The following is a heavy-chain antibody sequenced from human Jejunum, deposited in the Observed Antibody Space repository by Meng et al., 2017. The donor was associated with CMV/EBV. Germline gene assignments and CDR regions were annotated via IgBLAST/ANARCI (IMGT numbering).Heavy chain of an antibody. D-gene: IGHD3-10*01. J-gene: IGHJ1*01. CDR3: LRGSGGSV. CDR1: CDSNTHHYW. Sequence: VEVAGAGPATVEPAEALVLPWAVPCDSNTHHYWGGWVPPPPGKGVGWNGGIPHRGSSAYNPSLKSRVSMSIDKSKNQFSLKLTSVTAADTVVYHCLRGSGGSVWGQGTLVTVSS. CDR2: IPHRGSS. V-gene: IGHV4-4*02.